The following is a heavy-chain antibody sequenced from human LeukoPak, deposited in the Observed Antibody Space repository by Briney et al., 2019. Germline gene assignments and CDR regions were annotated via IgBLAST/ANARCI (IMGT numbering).Heavy chain of an antibody. V-gene: IGHV1-18*01. D-gene: IGHD3-22*01. Sequence: ASVKVSCKASGYTFTSYGISWVRQAPGQGLEWMGWISAYNGNTNYAQKLQGRVTMTTDTSTSTAYMELRSLRSDDTAVYYCARDYYDSSGYYPIDYWGQGTLVTVPS. CDR1: GYTFTSYG. CDR3: ARDYYDSSGYYPIDY. J-gene: IGHJ4*02. CDR2: ISAYNGNT.